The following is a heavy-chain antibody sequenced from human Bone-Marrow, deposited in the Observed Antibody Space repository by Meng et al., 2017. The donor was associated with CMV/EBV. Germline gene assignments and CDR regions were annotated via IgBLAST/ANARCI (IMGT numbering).Heavy chain of an antibody. CDR1: GFTFSSHA. J-gene: IGHJ4*02. CDR2: ISYDGSNE. CDR3: ASPVLSGGSDY. V-gene: IGHV3-30*04. D-gene: IGHD1-26*01. Sequence: GESLKISCAASGFTFSSHAMHWVRQAPGKGLEWVAVISYDGSNEYYADSVKGRFTISRDNSKNTLFLQMNNLRAEDTAVYYCASPVLSGGSDYWGQGTLVTVSS.